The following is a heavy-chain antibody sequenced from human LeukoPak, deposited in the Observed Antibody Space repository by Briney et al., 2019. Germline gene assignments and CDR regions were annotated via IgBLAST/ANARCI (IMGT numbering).Heavy chain of an antibody. V-gene: IGHV3-30*02. CDR1: GFTFSSYG. CDR3: FTPNRPMGWFDP. Sequence: GGSLRLSCAASGFTFSSYGMHWVRQAPGKGLEWVAFIRYDGSNKYYADSVKGRFTISRDNSKNTLYLQMNSLRAEDTAVYYCFTPNRPMGWFDPWGQGTLVTVSS. J-gene: IGHJ5*02. D-gene: IGHD6-6*01. CDR2: IRYDGSNK.